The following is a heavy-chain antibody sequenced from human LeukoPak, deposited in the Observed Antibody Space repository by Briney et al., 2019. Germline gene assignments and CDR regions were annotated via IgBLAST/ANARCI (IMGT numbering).Heavy chain of an antibody. J-gene: IGHJ4*02. D-gene: IGHD3-22*01. V-gene: IGHV4-39*07. CDR1: GGSISSGGYY. CDR3: ARDPLSYYDSSGRKGY. Sequence: SETLSLTCTVSGGSISSGGYYWGWIRQPPGKGLEWIGSIYYSGSTYYNPSLKSRVTISVDTSKNQFSLKLSSVTAADTAVYYCARDPLSYYDSSGRKGYWGQGTLVTVSS. CDR2: IYYSGST.